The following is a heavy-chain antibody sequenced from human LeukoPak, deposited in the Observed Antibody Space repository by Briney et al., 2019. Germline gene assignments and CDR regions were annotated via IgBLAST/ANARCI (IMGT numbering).Heavy chain of an antibody. CDR3: GRDPRGGFVGVDY. V-gene: IGHV4-4*07. D-gene: IGHD3-16*01. Sequence: SETLSLTCTVSGDSISSYYWSWVRQPAGKGLEWIGRIHPSGSTNYNPSLKSRVTMSVDTSKKQFSLKMKSVAAADKVVDYCGRDPRGGFVGVDYWGQGTLVTVSS. J-gene: IGHJ4*02. CDR1: GDSISSYY. CDR2: IHPSGST.